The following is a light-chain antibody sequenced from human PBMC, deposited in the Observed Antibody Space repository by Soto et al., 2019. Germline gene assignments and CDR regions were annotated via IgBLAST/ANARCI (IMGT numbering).Light chain of an antibody. J-gene: IGKJ2*01. CDR3: QQYGLPPHS. V-gene: IGKV3-20*01. CDR2: GAS. CDR1: QSGYNNY. Sequence: EIVLTQSPGTLSLSPGERATLSCRASQSGYNNYLAWYQQQPGQTPRLLVNGASNRATGIPDRFSGGGSGTASTLTIRSLEPEDFAVYYCQQYGLPPHSFGQGTRVEIK.